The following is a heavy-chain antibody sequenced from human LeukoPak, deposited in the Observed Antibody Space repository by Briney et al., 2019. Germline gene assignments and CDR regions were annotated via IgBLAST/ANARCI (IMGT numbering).Heavy chain of an antibody. CDR1: GYSFSNDW. V-gene: IGHV5-51*01. J-gene: IGHJ4*02. CDR2: IYPDGSDT. CDR3: ARQGRYTSGWHIDF. D-gene: IGHD6-19*01. Sequence: KPGESLKISCKGSGYSFSNDWIGWVRQMPGKGLEWMGIIYPDGSDTRYSPSFQGQVTISADKSISTAYLQWSSLKASGIAMYYCARQGRYTSGWHIDFWGQGTLVTVSS.